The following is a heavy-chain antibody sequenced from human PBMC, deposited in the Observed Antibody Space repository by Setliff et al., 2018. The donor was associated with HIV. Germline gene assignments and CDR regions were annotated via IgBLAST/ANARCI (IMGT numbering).Heavy chain of an antibody. V-gene: IGHV3-48*04. CDR2: ISITSSTI. Sequence: PVGSLRLSCAASGFTFNTYNMNWVRQAPGKGLEWVSYISITSSTIYYADSVKGRFTISRDNAKNSLYLQMNSLRAEDTAVYYCARDQFTWNDHDQNNHYYGMDVWGQGTTVTVSS. CDR1: GFTFNTYN. D-gene: IGHD1-1*01. CDR3: ARDQFTWNDHDQNNHYYGMDV. J-gene: IGHJ6*02.